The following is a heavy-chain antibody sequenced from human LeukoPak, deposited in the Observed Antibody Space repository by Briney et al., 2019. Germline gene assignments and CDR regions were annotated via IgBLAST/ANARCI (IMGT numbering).Heavy chain of an antibody. CDR3: ARYGSGSYDAFDI. Sequence: SETLSLTCTVSGGSIGSTTNFWGWLRQPPGTGLEWIGDMSSSGYSHYTPSLKSRVTISVDTSKNQFSLKLSSVTAADTAVYYCARYGSGSYDAFDIWGQGTMVTVSS. V-gene: IGHV4-39*07. D-gene: IGHD3-10*01. CDR2: MSSSGYS. J-gene: IGHJ3*02. CDR1: GGSIGSTTNF.